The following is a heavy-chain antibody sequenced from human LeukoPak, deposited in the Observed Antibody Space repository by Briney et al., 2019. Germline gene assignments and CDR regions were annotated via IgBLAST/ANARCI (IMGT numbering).Heavy chain of an antibody. V-gene: IGHV3-30-3*01. CDR2: ISYDGSNK. J-gene: IGHJ4*02. Sequence: GESLRLSCAASGFTFSSYAMHWVRQAPGKGLEWVAVISYDGSNKYYADSVKGRFTISRDNSKNTLYLQMNSLRAEDTAVYYCARASGHALLMVYAMSYWGQGTLVTVSS. CDR1: GFTFSSYA. CDR3: ARASGHALLMVYAMSY. D-gene: IGHD2-8*01.